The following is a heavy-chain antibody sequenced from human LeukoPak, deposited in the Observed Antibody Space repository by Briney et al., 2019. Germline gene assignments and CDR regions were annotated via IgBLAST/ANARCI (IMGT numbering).Heavy chain of an antibody. J-gene: IGHJ4*02. CDR3: VKPLGPSTA. D-gene: IGHD5-18*01. Sequence: GGSLRLSCAASGLTFSNFAMSWVRQAPGKGLEWVSTISISGGSTYYADSVKGRFTISRDNSKNRLYLQMNSLTTEDTAVYYCVKPLGPSTAWGQGILVTVSS. CDR2: ISISGGST. V-gene: IGHV3-23*01. CDR1: GLTFSNFA.